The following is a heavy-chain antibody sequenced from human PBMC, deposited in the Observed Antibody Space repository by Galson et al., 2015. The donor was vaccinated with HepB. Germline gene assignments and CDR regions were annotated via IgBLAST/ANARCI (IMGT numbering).Heavy chain of an antibody. V-gene: IGHV1-46*03. CDR2: INPSGGST. Sequence: SVKVSCKASGYTFTSYYMHWVRQAPGQGLEWMGIINPSGGSTSYAQKFQGRVTMTRDTSTSTVYMELSSLRSEDTAVYYCARVGEGLTHYYYYYYGMDVWGQGTTVTVSS. CDR1: GYTFTSYY. J-gene: IGHJ6*02. CDR3: ARVGEGLTHYYYYYYGMDV. D-gene: IGHD3-3*01.